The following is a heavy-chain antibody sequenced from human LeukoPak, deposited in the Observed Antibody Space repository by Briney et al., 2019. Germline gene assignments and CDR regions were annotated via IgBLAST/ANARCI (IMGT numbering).Heavy chain of an antibody. CDR3: AGTPTMIVVSIPPR. J-gene: IGHJ4*02. CDR1: GGTFSSYA. D-gene: IGHD3-22*01. Sequence: ASVKVSCKASGGTFSSYAISWVRQAPGQGLEWMGGIIPIFGTANYAQKFQGRVTITADKSTSTAYMELSSLRSEDTAVYYCAGTPTMIVVSIPPRWGQGTLVTVSS. V-gene: IGHV1-69*06. CDR2: IIPIFGTA.